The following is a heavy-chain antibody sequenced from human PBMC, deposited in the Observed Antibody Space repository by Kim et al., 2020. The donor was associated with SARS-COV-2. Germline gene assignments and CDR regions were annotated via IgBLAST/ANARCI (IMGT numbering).Heavy chain of an antibody. Sequence: GGSLRLSCAASGFTFSSYGMHWVRQAPGKGLEWVAVISYDGSNKYYADSVKGRFTISRDNSKNTLYLQMNSLRAEDTAVYYCAKDSGSPVTALEYFQHWGQGTLVTVSS. J-gene: IGHJ1*01. D-gene: IGHD2-21*02. V-gene: IGHV3-30*18. CDR3: AKDSGSPVTALEYFQH. CDR2: ISYDGSNK. CDR1: GFTFSSYG.